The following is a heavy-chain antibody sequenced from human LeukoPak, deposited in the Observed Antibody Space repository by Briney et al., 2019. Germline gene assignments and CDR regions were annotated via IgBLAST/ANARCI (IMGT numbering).Heavy chain of an antibody. CDR2: MFYGETT. J-gene: IGHJ4*02. D-gene: IGHD4/OR15-4a*01. V-gene: IGHV4-39*01. Sequence: PSETLSLTCIVSGDSLRSSGYCWGWIRQPPGKGLEWIGSMFYGETTSYSPSLQGRVTISLDTSKNQFSLRLNSVTAADTAVYYCARLERSRMDGAQYWGQGTLVTVSS. CDR1: GDSLRSSGYC. CDR3: ARLERSRMDGAQY.